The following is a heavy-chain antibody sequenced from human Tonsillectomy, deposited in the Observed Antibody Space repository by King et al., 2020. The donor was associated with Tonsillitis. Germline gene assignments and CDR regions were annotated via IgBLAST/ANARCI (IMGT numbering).Heavy chain of an antibody. D-gene: IGHD2-15*01. J-gene: IGHJ5*02. CDR1: GGSISSYY. CDR2: IYTSGST. V-gene: IGHV4-4*07. CDR3: ARDGGAYCSGGSCSNWFDP. Sequence: VQLQESGPGLVKPSETLFLTCTVSGGSISSYYWSWIRQPAGKGLEWIGRIYTSGSTNYNPSLKSRVTMSVDTSKNQFSLKLSSVTAADTAVHYCARDGGAYCSGGSCSNWFDPWGQGTLVTVSS.